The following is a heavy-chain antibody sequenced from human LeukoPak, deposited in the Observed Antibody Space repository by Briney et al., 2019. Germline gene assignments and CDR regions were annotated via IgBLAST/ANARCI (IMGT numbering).Heavy chain of an antibody. J-gene: IGHJ6*02. CDR1: GYTFTSYA. Sequence: VASVTVSCTASGYTFTSYAMHWVRQAPGQRLEWMGWINAGNGNTKYSQKFQGRVTITRDTSASTAYMELSSLRSEDTAAYYCARDHRMGYGDYHPKLLYYYGMDVWGQGTTVTVSS. D-gene: IGHD4-17*01. V-gene: IGHV1-3*01. CDR2: INAGNGNT. CDR3: ARDHRMGYGDYHPKLLYYYGMDV.